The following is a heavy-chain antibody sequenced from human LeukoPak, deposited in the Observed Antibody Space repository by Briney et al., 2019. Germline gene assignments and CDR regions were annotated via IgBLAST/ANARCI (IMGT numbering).Heavy chain of an antibody. CDR2: IYYSGST. J-gene: IGHJ5*02. CDR3: ARSLLSAGSGSYGFDP. CDR1: GGSISSGDYY. Sequence: TSETLSLTCSVSGGSISSGDYYWSWIRQPPGKGLEWIGHIYYSGSTHHNPSLESRVTISVDTSKNQFSLKLSSVTATDTAVYYCARSLLSAGSGSYGFDPWGQGTLVTVSS. D-gene: IGHD3-10*01. V-gene: IGHV4-30-4*01.